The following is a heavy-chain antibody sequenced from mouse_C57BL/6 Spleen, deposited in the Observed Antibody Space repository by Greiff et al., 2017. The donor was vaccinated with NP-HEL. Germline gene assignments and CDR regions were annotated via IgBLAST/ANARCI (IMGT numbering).Heavy chain of an antibody. CDR3: VRVYYGNYRGVYYAMDY. CDR1: GFTFTDYY. CDR2: VYPYNGGT. J-gene: IGHJ4*01. V-gene: IGHV1-36*01. D-gene: IGHD2-1*01. Sequence: EVQLQQSGPVLVKPGPSVKISCKASGFTFTDYYMHWVKQSHGKSLEWIGLVYPYNGGTSYNQKFKGKATLTVDTSSSTAYMGRNSLTSEDSAVYYWVRVYYGNYRGVYYAMDYWGQGTSVTVSS.